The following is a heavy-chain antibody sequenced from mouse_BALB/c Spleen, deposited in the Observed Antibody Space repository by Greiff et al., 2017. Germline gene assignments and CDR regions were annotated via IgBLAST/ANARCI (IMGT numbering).Heavy chain of an antibody. CDR2: INPSNGRT. CDR3: ARALTTVVDTYYLDY. J-gene: IGHJ2*02. D-gene: IGHD1-1*01. V-gene: IGHV1S81*02. Sequence: QVHVKQPGAELVKPGASVKLSCKASGYTFTSYWMHWVKQRPGQGLEWIGEINPSNGRTNYNEKFKSKATLTVDKSSSTAYMQLSSLTSEDSAVYYCARALTTVVDTYYLDYWGQGTSLTVSS. CDR1: GYTFTSYW.